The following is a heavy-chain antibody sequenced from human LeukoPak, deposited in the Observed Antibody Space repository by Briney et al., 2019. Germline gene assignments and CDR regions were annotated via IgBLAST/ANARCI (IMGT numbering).Heavy chain of an antibody. CDR3: AKDRAAAVRQPRDAFDI. D-gene: IGHD6-13*01. CDR1: GFTFSSYG. J-gene: IGHJ3*02. CDR2: ISYDGSNK. Sequence: PGGSLRLSCAASGFTFSSYGMHWVRQAPGKGLEWVAVISYDGSNKYYADSVKGRFTISRDNSKNALYLQMNSLRAEDTAVYYCAKDRAAAVRQPRDAFDIWGQGTMVTVSS. V-gene: IGHV3-30*18.